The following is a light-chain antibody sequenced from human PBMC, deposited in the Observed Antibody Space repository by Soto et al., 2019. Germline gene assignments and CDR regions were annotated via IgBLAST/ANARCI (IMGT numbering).Light chain of an antibody. CDR2: DAS. Sequence: DIQMTQSPSTLSASVGDRVTITCRASQSFNNWLAWYQQKPGKAPKLLIYDASTLQSGVPSRFSGSGSGTEFTLTISSLQHDDFATYYCQKSDGYFGQGTRLEIK. CDR3: QKSDGY. V-gene: IGKV1-5*01. J-gene: IGKJ2*01. CDR1: QSFNNW.